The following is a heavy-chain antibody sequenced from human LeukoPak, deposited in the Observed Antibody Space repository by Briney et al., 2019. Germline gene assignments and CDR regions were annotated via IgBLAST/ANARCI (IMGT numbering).Heavy chain of an antibody. V-gene: IGHV3-23*01. CDR1: GFTFSTYT. Sequence: PGGSLRLSCAASGFTFSTYTTYWVRQPPGKGLEWVSIIGGSGGDIHYADSVKGRFTISRDNSKNTLYLQMNSLRVEDTAIYYCAIDPNWGIHYWGQGVLVTVSS. CDR3: AIDPNWGIHY. D-gene: IGHD7-27*01. CDR2: IGGSGGDI. J-gene: IGHJ4*02.